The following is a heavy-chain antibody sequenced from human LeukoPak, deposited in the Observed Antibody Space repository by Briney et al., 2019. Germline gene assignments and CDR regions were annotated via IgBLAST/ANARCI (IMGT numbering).Heavy chain of an antibody. CDR1: GGSISSGGYS. CDR2: IYHSGST. CDR3: ARVVRDYDILTGYPDWFDP. J-gene: IGHJ5*02. V-gene: IGHV4-30-2*01. D-gene: IGHD3-9*01. Sequence: SQTLSLTCAVSGGSISSGGYSWSWIRQPPGKGLEWIGYIYHSGSTYYNPSLKSRVTISVDKSKNQFSLKLSSVTAADTAVYYCARVVRDYDILTGYPDWFDPWGQGTLVTVSS.